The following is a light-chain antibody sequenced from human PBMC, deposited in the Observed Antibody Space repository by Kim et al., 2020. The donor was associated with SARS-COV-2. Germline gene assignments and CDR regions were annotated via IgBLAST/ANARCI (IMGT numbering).Light chain of an antibody. V-gene: IGLV3-1*01. CDR2: QDS. CDR3: QAWDSSTGV. Sequence: VSPGQTASITCSVDKLGDKYACWYQQKPGQSPVLVIYQDSKRPSGIPERFAGSNSGNTATLTISGTQAMDEADYYCQAWDSSTGVFGGGTQLTVL. CDR1: KLGDKY. J-gene: IGLJ3*02.